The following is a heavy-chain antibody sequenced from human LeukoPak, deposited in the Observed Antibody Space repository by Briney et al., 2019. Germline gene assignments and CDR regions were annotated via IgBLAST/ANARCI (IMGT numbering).Heavy chain of an antibody. CDR1: GGSISSYY. Sequence: KTSETLSLTCTVSGGSISSYYWSWIRQPPGKGLEWIGYIYYSGSTNYNPSLKSRVTISVDTSKNQFSLKLSSVTAADTAVYYCARGLSAGYSYGGRLFDYWGQGTLVTVSS. CDR3: ARGLSAGYSYGGRLFDY. V-gene: IGHV4-59*12. D-gene: IGHD5-18*01. CDR2: IYYSGST. J-gene: IGHJ4*02.